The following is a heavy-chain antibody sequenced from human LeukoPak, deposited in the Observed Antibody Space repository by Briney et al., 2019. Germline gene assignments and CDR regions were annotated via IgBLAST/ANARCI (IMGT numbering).Heavy chain of an antibody. CDR2: ISGSGGST. J-gene: IGHJ4*02. CDR1: GFPFSNNV. Sequence: GGSLRLSRAASGFPFSNNVMTWVRQAPGRGLDWLSSISGSGGSTSYADSVKGRFTISRDNSKNTLYLQMNSLRAEDTAVYYCAKTFPYGTTWFGFCDYWGQGALVTVSS. CDR3: AKTFPYGTTWFGFCDY. V-gene: IGHV3-23*01. D-gene: IGHD3-10*01.